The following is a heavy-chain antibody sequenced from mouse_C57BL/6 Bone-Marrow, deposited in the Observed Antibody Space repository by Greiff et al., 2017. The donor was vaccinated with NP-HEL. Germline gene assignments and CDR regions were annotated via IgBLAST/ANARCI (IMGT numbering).Heavy chain of an antibody. CDR1: GFTFSDYG. Sequence: DVMLVESGGGLVKPGGSLKLSCAASGFTFSDYGMHWVRQAPEKGLEWVAYISSGSSTIYYADTVKGRCTISRDNAKNTLYLQMTSLRSEDTAMYYCARRYYGRYWYFDVWGTGTTVTVSS. CDR2: ISSGSSTI. CDR3: ARRYYGRYWYFDV. V-gene: IGHV5-17*01. D-gene: IGHD1-1*01. J-gene: IGHJ1*03.